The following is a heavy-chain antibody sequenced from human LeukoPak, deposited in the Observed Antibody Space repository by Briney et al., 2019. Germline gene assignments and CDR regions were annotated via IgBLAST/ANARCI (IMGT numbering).Heavy chain of an antibody. V-gene: IGHV1-18*04. CDR1: GYTFTSYG. Sequence: EASVKVSCTTSGYTFTSYGITWVRQAPGQGLEWLGWISGNNGDTSYAHNVDGRVTMTTDTSTSTGYMELRSLRSDDTAVYYCARTSITMVSSTWVQGTLVIVSS. D-gene: IGHD3-10*01. CDR2: ISGNNGDT. J-gene: IGHJ4*02. CDR3: ARTSITMVSST.